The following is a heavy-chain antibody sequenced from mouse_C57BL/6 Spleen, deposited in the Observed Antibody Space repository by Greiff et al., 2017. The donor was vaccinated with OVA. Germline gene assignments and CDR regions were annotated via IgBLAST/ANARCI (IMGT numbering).Heavy chain of an antibody. CDR2: IYPSDSET. V-gene: IGHV1-61*01. J-gene: IGHJ2*01. CDR3: ARGDSSGYEDYFDY. CDR1: GYTFTSYW. Sequence: QVQLQQPGAELVRPGSSVKLSCKASGYTFTSYWMDWVKQRPGQGLEWIGNIYPSDSETHYNQKFKDKATLTVDKSSSTAYMQLSSLTSEDSAVYYCARGDSSGYEDYFDYWGQGTTLTVSS. D-gene: IGHD3-2*02.